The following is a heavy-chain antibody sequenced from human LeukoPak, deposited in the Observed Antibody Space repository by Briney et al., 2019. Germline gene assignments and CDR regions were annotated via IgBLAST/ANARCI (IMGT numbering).Heavy chain of an antibody. J-gene: IGHJ6*03. CDR3: AKDRYQLLSRNEQSYMDV. CDR2: ISGSGGST. CDR1: GFTFSSYA. V-gene: IGHV3-23*01. D-gene: IGHD2-2*01. Sequence: GGSLRLSCAASGFTFSSYAMSWVRQAPGKGLEWVSAISGSGGSTYSADSVKGRFTISRDNSKNTLYLQMNSLRAEDTALYYCAKDRYQLLSRNEQSYMDVWGKGTTVTVSS.